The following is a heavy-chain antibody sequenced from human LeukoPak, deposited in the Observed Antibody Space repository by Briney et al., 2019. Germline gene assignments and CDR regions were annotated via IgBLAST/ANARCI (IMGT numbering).Heavy chain of an antibody. J-gene: IGHJ4*02. V-gene: IGHV3-23*01. CDR2: ISGRAGST. CDR1: GFTSTSYA. D-gene: IGHD3-9*01. CDR3: ARDAGIEVTGYYFDY. Sequence: GGSLRLSCAASGFTSTSYALNWVRQAPGKGLEWFSAISGRAGSTYHADSVQGRFTISRDNSRNTLYLQMNGLRAEDTAVYFCARDAGIEVTGYYFDYWGRGTLVTVSS.